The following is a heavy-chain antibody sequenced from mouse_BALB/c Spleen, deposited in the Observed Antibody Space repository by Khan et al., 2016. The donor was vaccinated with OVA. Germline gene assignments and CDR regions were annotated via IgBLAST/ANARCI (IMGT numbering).Heavy chain of an antibody. J-gene: IGHJ3*01. D-gene: IGHD2-12*01. CDR1: GYTFTSYV. CDR2: IYPFNDDT. Sequence: EVQLQESGPEVVKPGASVKMSCKASGYTFTSYVMHWVKQKPGQGLEWIGYIYPFNDDTKFNEKFNGKATLTSDKSSSTAYMELSSLTSEDSAVYYCAPVGSYCVSFVYWGQGTLVTVSA. V-gene: IGHV1S136*01. CDR3: APVGSYCVSFVY.